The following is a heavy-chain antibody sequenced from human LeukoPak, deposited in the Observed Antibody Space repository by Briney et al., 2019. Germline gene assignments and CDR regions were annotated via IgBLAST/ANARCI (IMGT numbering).Heavy chain of an antibody. J-gene: IGHJ5*02. CDR2: IYSGATT. CDR3: ARMGYSNTWSLFVGFDP. CDR1: GFTVINTY. V-gene: IGHV3-66*01. D-gene: IGHD6-13*01. Sequence: GGSLRLSCAASGFTVINTYMSWVRQAPGKGLEWVSVIYSGATTYYADSVKGRFTISRDNPKNTLYLQMNSLRAEDTAVYYCARMGYSNTWSLFVGFDPWGQGTLVTVSS.